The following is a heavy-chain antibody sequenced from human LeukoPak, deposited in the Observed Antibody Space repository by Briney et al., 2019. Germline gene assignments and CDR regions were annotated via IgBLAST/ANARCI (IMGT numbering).Heavy chain of an antibody. V-gene: IGHV1-8*01. D-gene: IGHD3-22*01. CDR1: GYTFTSYD. Sequence: GASVKVSCKASGYTFTSYDINWVRQATGQGLEWMGWMNPNSGNTGYAQKFQGRVTMTRNTSISTAYMELSSLRSEDTAVYYCASQSYYDIYYYGMGVWGQGTTVTVSS. CDR3: ASQSYYDIYYYGMGV. CDR2: MNPNSGNT. J-gene: IGHJ6*02.